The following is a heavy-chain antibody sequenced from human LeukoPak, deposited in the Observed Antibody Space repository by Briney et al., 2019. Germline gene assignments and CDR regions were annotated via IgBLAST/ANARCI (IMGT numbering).Heavy chain of an antibody. CDR2: IIPIFGTA. CDR3: ARGPEGRITIFGVVIYNWFDP. J-gene: IGHJ5*02. V-gene: IGHV1-69*13. CDR1: GGTFSTYA. Sequence: SVKVSCKASGGTFSTYAISWVRQAPGQGLQWMGGIIPIFGTANYAQKYQGRVTITADESTSTAYMELSSLRSEDTAVYYCARGPEGRITIFGVVIYNWFDPWGQGTLVTVSS. D-gene: IGHD3-3*01.